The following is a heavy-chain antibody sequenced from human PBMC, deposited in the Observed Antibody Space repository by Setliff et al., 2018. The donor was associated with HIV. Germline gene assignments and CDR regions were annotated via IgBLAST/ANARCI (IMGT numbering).Heavy chain of an antibody. D-gene: IGHD1-7*01. CDR2: IIPIFGTA. J-gene: IGHJ4*02. CDR3: ARGYNWNYPLDY. V-gene: IGHV1-69*06. CDR1: GGSFRSYT. Sequence: ASVKVSCKASGGSFRSYTISWVRQAPGQGLEWMGGIIPIFGTANYAQKFQGRVTITADKSTSTAYMDLSSLRSEDTAVYYCARGYNWNYPLDYWGQGTLVTVSS.